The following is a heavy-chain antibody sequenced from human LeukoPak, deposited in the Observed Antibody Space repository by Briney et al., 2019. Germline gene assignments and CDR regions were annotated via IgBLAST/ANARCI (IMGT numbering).Heavy chain of an antibody. CDR3: AKGDTVCRGGPDY. J-gene: IGHJ4*02. CDR2: IGDGGVNT. V-gene: IGHV3-23*01. Sequence: GGSLRLSCAASGFTFSNFVMNWFRQAPGKGLHWFSTIGDGGVNTFYADSVTGRFTISRDDSQNTLYLQLNSLRAEDTDFYYCAKGDTVCRGGPDYWGQGTLVTVSS. D-gene: IGHD2-15*01. CDR1: GFTFSNFV.